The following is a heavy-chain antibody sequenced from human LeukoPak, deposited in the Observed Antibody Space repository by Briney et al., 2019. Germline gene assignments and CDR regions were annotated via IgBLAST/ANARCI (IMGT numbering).Heavy chain of an antibody. J-gene: IGHJ3*02. Sequence: PSETLSLTCTVSGGSISSYYWSWIRQPPGNGLEWIGYIYCSGSTNYNPSLRSRVTISVDTSKNQFSLKLSSVTAADTAVYYCARHGDIVVVPAAVYAFDIWGQGTMVTVSS. CDR2: IYCSGST. CDR3: ARHGDIVVVPAAVYAFDI. V-gene: IGHV4-59*08. D-gene: IGHD2-2*01. CDR1: GGSISSYY.